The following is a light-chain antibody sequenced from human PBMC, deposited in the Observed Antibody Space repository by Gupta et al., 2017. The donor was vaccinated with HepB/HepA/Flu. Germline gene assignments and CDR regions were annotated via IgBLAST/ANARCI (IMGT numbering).Light chain of an antibody. J-gene: IGLJ1*01. CDR3: TSYTSSITYV. CDR1: NSDVGGYNY. V-gene: IGLV2-14*03. Sequence: QSALTQPASVSGSPGQSITISCTGTNSDVGGYNYVSWYQQHPGKAPKLMIYNVSDRPSGVSNRFSGSKAGNTAFLTISGLQAEDEADYYCTSYTSSITYVFGTGTRVTVL. CDR2: NVS.